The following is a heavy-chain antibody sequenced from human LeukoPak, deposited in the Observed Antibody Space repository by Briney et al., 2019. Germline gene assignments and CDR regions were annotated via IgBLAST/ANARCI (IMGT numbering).Heavy chain of an antibody. CDR2: ISYDGNKK. V-gene: IGHV3-30*18. Sequence: GTSLRLSCAASGFIFSDYGMHWVRQTPGKGLEWVAVISYDGNKKYYADSVKGRFTISRDNSKNTLYLQMNSLRAEDTAVYYCAKDPYNTPTYYFDYWGQGTLVTVSS. J-gene: IGHJ4*02. D-gene: IGHD1-1*01. CDR1: GFIFSDYG. CDR3: AKDPYNTPTYYFDY.